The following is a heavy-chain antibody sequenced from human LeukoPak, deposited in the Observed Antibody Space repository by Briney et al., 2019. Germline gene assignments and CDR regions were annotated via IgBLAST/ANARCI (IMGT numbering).Heavy chain of an antibody. Sequence: SQTLSLTCTVPGGSISSGGYYWSWIRHHPGKGLEWLGHIYYSGRTYYNPSLKSRVTISVDTSKNQFSLKLSSVTAADTAVYYCARDRRVDCSGGSCYFDYYYYGMDVWGQGTTVTVSS. V-gene: IGHV4-31*03. CDR2: IYYSGRT. D-gene: IGHD2-15*01. CDR1: GGSISSGGYY. CDR3: ARDRRVDCSGGSCYFDYYYYGMDV. J-gene: IGHJ6*02.